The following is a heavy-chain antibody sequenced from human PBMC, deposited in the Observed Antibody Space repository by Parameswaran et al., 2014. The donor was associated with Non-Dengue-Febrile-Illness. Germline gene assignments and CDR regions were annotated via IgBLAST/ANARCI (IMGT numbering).Heavy chain of an antibody. V-gene: IGHV4-39*01. CDR2: LHYSGST. Sequence: VRQAPGKGLEWIGSLHYSGSTYYNPSLKSRVTISIDTSKNQLSLKLYSVTAADTAVYTCARHDGSGYYDSSGYYPGAFDIWGQGTMVTVSS. D-gene: IGHD3-22*01. J-gene: IGHJ3*02. CDR3: ARHDGSGYYDSSGYYPGAFDI.